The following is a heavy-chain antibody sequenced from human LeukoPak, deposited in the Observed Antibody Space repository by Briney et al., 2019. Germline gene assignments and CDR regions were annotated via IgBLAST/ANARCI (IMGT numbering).Heavy chain of an antibody. V-gene: IGHV3-53*01. J-gene: IGHJ3*02. CDR2: IYNGGST. Sequence: GGSLRLSCAASGFTVSINYMTWVRQAPGKGLEWVSVIYNGGSTYYADSVKGRFTISRDNSRNTVYLQMNSLRAEDTAIYYCARGWVVATGAFDIWGQGTMVTVSS. D-gene: IGHD2-15*01. CDR1: GFTVSINY. CDR3: ARGWVVATGAFDI.